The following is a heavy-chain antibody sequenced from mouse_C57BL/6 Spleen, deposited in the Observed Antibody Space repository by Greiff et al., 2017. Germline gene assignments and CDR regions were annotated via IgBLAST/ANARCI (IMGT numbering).Heavy chain of an antibody. V-gene: IGHV1-81*01. J-gene: IGHJ4*01. CDR2: IYPRSGNT. D-gene: IGHD1-1*01. CDR1: GYTFTSYG. Sequence: VQVVESGAELARPGASVKLSCKASGYTFTSYGISWVKQRPGQGLEWIGEIYPRSGNTNYNEKFKGKATLTADKSSSTAYMELRSLTSEDSAVYYCVRTYGSSHYYAMDYWGQGTSVTVSS. CDR3: VRTYGSSHYYAMDY.